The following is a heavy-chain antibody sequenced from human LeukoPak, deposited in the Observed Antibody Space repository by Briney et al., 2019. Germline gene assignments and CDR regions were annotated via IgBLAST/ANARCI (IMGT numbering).Heavy chain of an antibody. Sequence: SETLSLTCAVYGGSFSGYYWSWIRQPPGKGLEWIGEINHSGSTNYNPPLKSRVTISVDTSKNQFSLKLSSVTAADTAVYYCARRGYSSGWDVWGKGTTVTISS. CDR1: GGSFSGYY. J-gene: IGHJ6*04. CDR2: INHSGST. D-gene: IGHD6-19*01. V-gene: IGHV4-34*01. CDR3: ARRGYSSGWDV.